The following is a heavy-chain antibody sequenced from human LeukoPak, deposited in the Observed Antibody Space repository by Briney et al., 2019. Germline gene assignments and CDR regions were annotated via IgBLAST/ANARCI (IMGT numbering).Heavy chain of an antibody. V-gene: IGHV1-46*01. Sequence: ASVKVSCKASGYTFTSYYMHWVRQAPGQGLEWMGIINPSGGSTSYAQKFRGRVTMTRDTSTSTVYMELSSLRSEDTAVYYCATLPRGYSYGPDAFDIWGQGTMVTVSS. CDR1: GYTFTSYY. D-gene: IGHD5-18*01. CDR2: INPSGGST. J-gene: IGHJ3*02. CDR3: ATLPRGYSYGPDAFDI.